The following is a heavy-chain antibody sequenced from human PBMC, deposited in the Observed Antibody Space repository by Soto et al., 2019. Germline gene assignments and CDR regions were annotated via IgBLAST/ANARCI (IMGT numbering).Heavy chain of an antibody. J-gene: IGHJ4*02. D-gene: IGHD2-15*01. CDR1: GGSISSNDW. Sequence: QVQLQESGPGLVKPSETLSLTCTVSGGSISSNDWWSWVRQTPGKGLEWIGEIYHSGSTNYNPSLKSRVTLSLDNSKNHFSLNLNFVTAADTAVYYCARREGDCRGGSCPYYHDWGQGTLVTASS. V-gene: IGHV4-4*02. CDR2: IYHSGST. CDR3: ARREGDCRGGSCPYYHD.